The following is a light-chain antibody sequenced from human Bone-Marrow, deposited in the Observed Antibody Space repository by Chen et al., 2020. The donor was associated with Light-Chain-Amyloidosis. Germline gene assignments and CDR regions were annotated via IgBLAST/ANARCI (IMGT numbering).Light chain of an antibody. V-gene: IGKV3-20*01. Sequence: EIVLTQSPGTLSLSPVERATLSCRASQSVSSSYLAWYQQKPGQAPRLRIYGASSRATGIPDRFSGSGSGTDFTLTISRLEPEDFAVYYCQQYGSSRTFGQGTKVEIK. J-gene: IGKJ1*01. CDR3: QQYGSSRT. CDR1: QSVSSSY. CDR2: GAS.